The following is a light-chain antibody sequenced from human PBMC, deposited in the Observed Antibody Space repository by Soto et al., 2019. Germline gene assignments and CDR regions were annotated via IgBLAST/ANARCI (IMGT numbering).Light chain of an antibody. CDR3: AAWDDSLSGHVV. CDR1: SSNVGAGYD. J-gene: IGLJ2*01. V-gene: IGLV1-47*02. Sequence: QSVLTQPPSVSGAPGQRITISCTGTSSNVGAGYDVHWYQHLPGRAPRLLIFSNNQRPSGVPDRFSGSKSGTSASLAISGLRSEDEADYYCAAWDDSLSGHVVFGGGTKLTVL. CDR2: SNN.